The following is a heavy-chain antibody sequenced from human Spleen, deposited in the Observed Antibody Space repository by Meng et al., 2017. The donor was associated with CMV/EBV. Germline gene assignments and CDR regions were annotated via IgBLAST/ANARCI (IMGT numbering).Heavy chain of an antibody. CDR3: ARLSVLGDHFDY. Sequence: GESLKISCSASGFIFGDYAMTWVRQAPEKGLEWVGFIRGKAYGGTTEYAASVIGRFTISRDDSSSIAYLQMNSLKTEDTAVYYCARLSVLGDHFDYWGQGTLVTVSS. J-gene: IGHJ4*02. CDR1: GFIFGDYA. CDR2: IRGKAYGGTT. D-gene: IGHD2-8*02. V-gene: IGHV3-49*04.